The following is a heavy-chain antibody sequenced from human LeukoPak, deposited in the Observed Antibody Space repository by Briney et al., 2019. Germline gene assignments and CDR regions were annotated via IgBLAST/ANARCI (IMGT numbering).Heavy chain of an antibody. CDR3: ARAIGTSQFYFYYGMDV. J-gene: IGHJ6*02. D-gene: IGHD2-2*01. V-gene: IGHV5-51*01. CDR2: IYAGDSDT. CDR1: GYSFTSYW. Sequence: GESLKISCKGSGYSFTSYWIGWVRQMPGKGLEWMGIIYAGDSDTRYSPSFQGQVTISVDKSISTAYLQWSSLQASDTAMYYCARAIGTSQFYFYYGMDVWGQGTAVTVSS.